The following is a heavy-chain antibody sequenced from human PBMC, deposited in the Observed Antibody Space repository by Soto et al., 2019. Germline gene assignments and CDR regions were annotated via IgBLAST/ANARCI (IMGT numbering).Heavy chain of an antibody. CDR1: GGTFSSYA. CDR2: IIPIFGTA. V-gene: IGHV1-69*13. J-gene: IGHJ6*02. Sequence: SVKVSCKASGGTFSSYAISWVRQAPGQGLEWMGGIIPIFGTANYAQKFQGRVTITADESTSTAYMELSSLRSEDTAVYYCARESPVLRYLDWLPPRVLNYYYGMDVWGQGTTVTVSS. D-gene: IGHD3-9*01. CDR3: ARESPVLRYLDWLPPRVLNYYYGMDV.